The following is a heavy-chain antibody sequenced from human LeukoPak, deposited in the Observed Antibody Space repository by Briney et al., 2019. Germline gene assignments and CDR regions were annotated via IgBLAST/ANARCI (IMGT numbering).Heavy chain of an antibody. J-gene: IGHJ4*02. D-gene: IGHD6-13*01. Sequence: SVKVSCKASGGTFSSYAISWVRQAPGQGLEWMGGIIPIFGTANYAQKFQGRVAITADESTSTAYMELSSLRSEDTAVYYCARGSSSWYAPADYWGQGTLVTVSS. V-gene: IGHV1-69*01. CDR2: IIPIFGTA. CDR3: ARGSSSWYAPADY. CDR1: GGTFSSYA.